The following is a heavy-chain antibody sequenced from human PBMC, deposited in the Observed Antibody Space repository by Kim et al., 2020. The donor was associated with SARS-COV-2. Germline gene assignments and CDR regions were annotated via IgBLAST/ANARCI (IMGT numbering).Heavy chain of an antibody. Sequence: GSLRLSCAASGFTFSDYAMSWVRQAPGKGLEWVSGISASGVTTYYADSVKGRFTISRDNSKNTLFLQMSSLRAEDTAVYYCAKLSDSSGYYRPFDYWGQGTLVTVSS. CDR2: ISASGVTT. J-gene: IGHJ4*02. CDR1: GFTFSDYA. D-gene: IGHD3-22*01. CDR3: AKLSDSSGYYRPFDY. V-gene: IGHV3-23*01.